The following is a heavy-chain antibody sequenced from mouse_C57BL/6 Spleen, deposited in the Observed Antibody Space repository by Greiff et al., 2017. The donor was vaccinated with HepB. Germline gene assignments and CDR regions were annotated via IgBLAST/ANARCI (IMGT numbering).Heavy chain of an antibody. Sequence: VKLVESGAELARPGASVKLSCKASGYTFTSYGISWVKQRTGQGLEWIGEIYPRSGNTYYNEKFKGKATLTADKSSSTAYIELRSLTSEDSAVSICAREGALMGYWGQGTTLTVSS. V-gene: IGHV1-81*01. J-gene: IGHJ2*01. CDR1: GYTFTSYG. CDR3: AREGALMGY. CDR2: IYPRSGNT. D-gene: IGHD1-1*02.